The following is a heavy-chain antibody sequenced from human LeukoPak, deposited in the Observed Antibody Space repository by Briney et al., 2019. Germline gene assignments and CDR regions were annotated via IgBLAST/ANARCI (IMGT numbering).Heavy chain of an antibody. D-gene: IGHD1-1*01. CDR1: GFTFTCCG. CDR3: ARKNEQGVTDF. CDR2: ISYHGSNI. Sequence: TGGSLRLSCAASGFTFTCCGMHWVRQAPGKGLEWLAVISYHGSNIYYADSVKGRFTISRDNSKNTAFLQMNSLRPEDTALYYCARKNEQGVTDFWGQGAPVTVSA. J-gene: IGHJ4*02. V-gene: IGHV3-30*03.